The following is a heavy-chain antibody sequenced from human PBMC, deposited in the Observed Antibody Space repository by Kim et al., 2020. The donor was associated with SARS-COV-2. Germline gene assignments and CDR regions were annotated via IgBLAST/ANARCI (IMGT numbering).Heavy chain of an antibody. D-gene: IGHD3-10*01. Sequence: YADSVKGRFTISRDNAKNSLYLQMNSLRDEDTAVYYCAREKVVRGVTVDYWGQGTLVTVSS. CDR3: AREKVVRGVTVDY. V-gene: IGHV3-48*02. J-gene: IGHJ4*02.